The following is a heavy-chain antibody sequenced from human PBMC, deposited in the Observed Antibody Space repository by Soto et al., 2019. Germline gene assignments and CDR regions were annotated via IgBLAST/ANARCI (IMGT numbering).Heavy chain of an antibody. D-gene: IGHD2-8*01. Sequence: GGSLRLSCSASGFAFSTYAMHWVRQTPGKGLEYVSAISPQGASSYYADSVKGRFTISRDDSKNTVYLQMSSLRPDDTAVYYCVRMLIARGAFDFWGQGNLVTVSS. J-gene: IGHJ4*02. CDR1: GFAFSTYA. CDR2: ISPQGASS. V-gene: IGHV3-64D*06. CDR3: VRMLIARGAFDF.